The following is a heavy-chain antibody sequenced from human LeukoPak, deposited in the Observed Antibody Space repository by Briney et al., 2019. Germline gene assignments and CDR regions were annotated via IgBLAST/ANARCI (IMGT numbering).Heavy chain of an antibody. CDR3: ARGRDWNDGDNWFDP. J-gene: IGHJ5*02. D-gene: IGHD1-1*01. Sequence: SETLSLTCTVSGGSISSGGYYWSWIRQPPGKGLEWIGYIYHSGSTYYNPSLKSRVTISVDRSKNQFSLKLSSVTAADTAVYYCARGRDWNDGDNWFDPWGQGTLVTVSS. CDR2: IYHSGST. V-gene: IGHV4-30-2*01. CDR1: GGSISSGGYY.